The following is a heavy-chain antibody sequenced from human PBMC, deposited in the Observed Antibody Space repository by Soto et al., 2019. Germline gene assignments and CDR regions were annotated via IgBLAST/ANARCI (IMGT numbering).Heavy chain of an antibody. CDR1: GFPFSSYA. CDR3: VRDRGYTGYDLQY. Sequence: EVQLVESGGGLVQPGGSLSLSCAASGFPFSSYAMNWVRQAPGKGLEWVSYINSGSSTIYYAESAKGRFTISRDNAKNSLYLQMNSLRDEYTAVYFCVRDRGYTGYDLQYWGQGALVAVSS. D-gene: IGHD5-12*01. V-gene: IGHV3-48*02. CDR2: INSGSSTI. J-gene: IGHJ4*02.